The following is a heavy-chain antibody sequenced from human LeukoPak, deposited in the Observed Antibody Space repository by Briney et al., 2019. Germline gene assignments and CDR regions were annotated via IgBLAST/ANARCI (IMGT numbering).Heavy chain of an antibody. CDR3: GRDGYNHVDY. CDR1: GFTFSSYE. CDR2: ISSSGSTI. V-gene: IGHV3-48*03. Sequence: GGSLGLSCAASGFTFSSYEMNWVRQAPGKGLEWVSYISSSGSTIYYADSVKGRFTISRDNGKNSLFLQMNSLRVEDTAVYYCGRDGYNHVDYWGQGTLVTVSS. D-gene: IGHD5-24*01. J-gene: IGHJ4*02.